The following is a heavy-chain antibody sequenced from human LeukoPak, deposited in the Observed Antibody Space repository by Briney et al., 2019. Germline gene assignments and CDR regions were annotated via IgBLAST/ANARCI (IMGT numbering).Heavy chain of an antibody. CDR1: GVSFSGYY. Sequence: SETLSLTCAVYGVSFSGYYWSWIRQPPGKGLEWIGYVSYSGSTDYNPSLKSRVIISIDTSKNQFSLRLSSVTAADTAVYYCARENDRYGRIDYWGQGTQVTVSS. V-gene: IGHV4-59*01. CDR2: VSYSGST. J-gene: IGHJ4*02. D-gene: IGHD5-18*01. CDR3: ARENDRYGRIDY.